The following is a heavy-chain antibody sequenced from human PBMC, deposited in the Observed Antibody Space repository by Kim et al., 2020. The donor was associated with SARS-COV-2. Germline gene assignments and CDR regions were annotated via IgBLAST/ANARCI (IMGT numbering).Heavy chain of an antibody. CDR3: VRYGGTTANHLGF. CDR1: GYTFTTYW. Sequence: GESLKISCKGSGYTFTTYWIGWVRQMPGKGLEWMGIFSPALSEARYNPSFRGQVTISADRSTNSAFLQWDSLKASDTAMYYCVRYGGTTANHLGFWGQGSLVTVSS. CDR2: FSPALSEA. V-gene: IGHV5-51*01. D-gene: IGHD4-17*01. J-gene: IGHJ4*02.